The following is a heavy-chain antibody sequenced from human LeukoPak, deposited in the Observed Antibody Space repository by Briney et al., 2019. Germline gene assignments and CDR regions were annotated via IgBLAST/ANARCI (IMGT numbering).Heavy chain of an antibody. CDR1: GGSFSGYY. Sequence: PSETLSLTCAVYGGSFSGYYWSWIRQPPGKGLEWIGYIYYSGTTNYNPSLQSRVTISVDTSKNQFSLNLSSVTAADTAVYYCARGEGGYWGQGTLVTVSS. J-gene: IGHJ4*02. V-gene: IGHV4-59*01. CDR2: IYYSGTT. CDR3: ARGEGGY.